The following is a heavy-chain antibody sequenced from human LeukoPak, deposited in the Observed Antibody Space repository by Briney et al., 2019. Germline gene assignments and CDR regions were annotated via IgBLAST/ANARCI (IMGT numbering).Heavy chain of an antibody. CDR2: MNPNSGNT. V-gene: IGHV1-8*01. CDR3: ARGRLHDYGDYDN. J-gene: IGHJ4*02. CDR1: GYTFTSYD. Sequence: ASVKVSCKASGYTFTSYDINWVRQATGQGLEWRGWMNPNSGNTGYAQKFQGRVTMTRNTSIGTAYMELSSLSSEDPAVYYCARGRLHDYGDYDNWGQGTLVTVSS. D-gene: IGHD4-17*01.